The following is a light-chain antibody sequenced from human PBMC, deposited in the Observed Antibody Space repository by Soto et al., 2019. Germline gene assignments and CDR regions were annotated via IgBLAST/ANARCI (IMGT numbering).Light chain of an antibody. Sequence: DIVMTQSPDSLAVSLGERATINCKSSQSVLYSSNNKNYLAWYQQKPGQPPKLLIYWASTRESGVPDRFSGSGSGTDFTLTSSSLQAEDVAVYYCQQYYITPWTFGQGTKVETK. J-gene: IGKJ1*01. CDR1: QSVLYSSNNKNY. CDR3: QQYYITPWT. CDR2: WAS. V-gene: IGKV4-1*01.